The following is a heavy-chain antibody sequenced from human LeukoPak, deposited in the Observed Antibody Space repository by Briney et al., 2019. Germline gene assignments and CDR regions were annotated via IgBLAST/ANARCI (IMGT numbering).Heavy chain of an antibody. CDR2: IYPGDSDT. V-gene: IGHV5-51*01. Sequence: GESLKSSCKGSGYSFTSYWVGWVRRMPGEGLEEMGIIYPGDSDTRYSPSFQGQVTISADKSISTAYLQWSSLKASDTAMYYCARGWGNYDILTGYSYWGQGTLVTVSS. CDR1: GYSFTSYW. D-gene: IGHD3-9*01. J-gene: IGHJ4*02. CDR3: ARGWGNYDILTGYSY.